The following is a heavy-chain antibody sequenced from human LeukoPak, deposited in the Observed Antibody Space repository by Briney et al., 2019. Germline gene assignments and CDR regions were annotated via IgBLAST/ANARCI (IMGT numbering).Heavy chain of an antibody. D-gene: IGHD3-9*01. J-gene: IGHJ4*02. CDR3: ARGYFDWLPYFLDY. CDR2: IIPIFGTA. V-gene: IGHV1-69*05. CDR1: GGTFSSYA. Sequence: GASVKVSCKASGGTFSSYAISWVRQAPGQGLEWMGGIIPIFGTANYAQKFQGRVTITTDESTSTAYMELSSLRSEDTAVYYCARGYFDWLPYFLDYWGQGTLLTVSS.